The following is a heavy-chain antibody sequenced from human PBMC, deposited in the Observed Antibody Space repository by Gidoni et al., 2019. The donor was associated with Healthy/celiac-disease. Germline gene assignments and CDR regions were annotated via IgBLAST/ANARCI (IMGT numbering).Heavy chain of an antibody. CDR2: IVVGSGNT. Sequence: QMQLVQSGPEVKKPGTSVKVSCKASGFTFSSSAMQWVRQARGQRLDWIGWIVVGSGNTKYAQKFQERVTITRDMSTSTAYMELNSLRSEGTAVYYCAAVYSGSYWDGFDVWGQGTMVTVSS. J-gene: IGHJ3*01. V-gene: IGHV1-58*02. CDR3: AAVYSGSYWDGFDV. D-gene: IGHD1-26*01. CDR1: GFTFSSSA.